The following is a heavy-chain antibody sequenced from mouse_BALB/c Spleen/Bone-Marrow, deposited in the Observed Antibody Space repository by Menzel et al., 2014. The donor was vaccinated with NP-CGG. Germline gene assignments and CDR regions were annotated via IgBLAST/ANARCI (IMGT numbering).Heavy chain of an antibody. J-gene: IGHJ1*01. CDR3: ARVYGWYFDV. CDR1: GFTFSSYG. Sequence: VQLQQSGGGLVQPGGSLKLSCVASGFTFSSYGMSWVRQTPDKRLELVATINNNGGSTYYPDSVKGQFTISRDNAKNTLYLRMSSLKSEDTAMYYCARVYGWYFDVWGAGTTVTVSS. D-gene: IGHD1-1*01. CDR2: INNNGGST. V-gene: IGHV5-6-3*01.